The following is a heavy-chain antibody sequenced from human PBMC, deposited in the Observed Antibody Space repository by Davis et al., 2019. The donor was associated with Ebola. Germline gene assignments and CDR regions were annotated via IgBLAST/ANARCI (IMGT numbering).Heavy chain of an antibody. V-gene: IGHV3-23*01. CDR3: AKDRNFYYDFWSGYYGDFDY. CDR2: ISGSSGST. D-gene: IGHD3-3*01. CDR1: GFTFSSYA. Sequence: GESLKISCAASGFTFSSYAMSWVRQAPGKGLEWVSAISGSSGSTYYADSVKGRFTISRDNSKNTLYLQMNSLRAEDTAVYYCAKDRNFYYDFWSGYYGDFDYWGQGTLVTVSS. J-gene: IGHJ4*02.